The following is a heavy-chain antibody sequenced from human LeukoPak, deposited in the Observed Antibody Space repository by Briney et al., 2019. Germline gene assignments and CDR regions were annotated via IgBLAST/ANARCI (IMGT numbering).Heavy chain of an antibody. V-gene: IGHV3-30*03. CDR1: GFTFSSSA. CDR2: ASYDGNNE. CDR3: AGSYGTDYGMDV. J-gene: IGHJ6*02. D-gene: IGHD4-17*01. Sequence: PGGSLRLSCAASGFTFSSSAMSWVRQAPGKGLEWMAFASYDGNNEYYADSVKGRFTVSRDNSKKTLFLQMRSLRTDDTAVYHCAGSYGTDYGMDVWGQGTTVTVSS.